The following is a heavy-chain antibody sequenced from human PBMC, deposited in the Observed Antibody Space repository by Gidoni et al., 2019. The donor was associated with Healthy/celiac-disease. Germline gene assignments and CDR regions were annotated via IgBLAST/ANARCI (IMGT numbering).Heavy chain of an antibody. CDR2: IIPIFGTA. V-gene: IGHV1-69*01. D-gene: IGHD3-22*01. J-gene: IGHJ6*02. Sequence: QVQLVQSGAEVKKPGSSVTVSCKASGGTFRSYAISWVRQAPGQGLEWMGGIIPIFGTANYAQKFQGRVTITADESTSTAYMELSSLRSEDTAVYYCARDPMQYYGSTHYYYGMDVWGQGTTVTVSS. CDR1: GGTFRSYA. CDR3: ARDPMQYYGSTHYYYGMDV.